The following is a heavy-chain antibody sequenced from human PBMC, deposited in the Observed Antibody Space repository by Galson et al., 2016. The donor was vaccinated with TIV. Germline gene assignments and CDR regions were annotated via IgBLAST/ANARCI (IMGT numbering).Heavy chain of an antibody. J-gene: IGHJ4*02. CDR1: GFTFSGYT. Sequence: SLRLSCATSGFTFSGYTMYWVRQAPGKGLEWVAFISYDETIKNYADSVKGRFTISRDNSKSTVYLQMNSLRSEDTAVYYCARGEVYDSLDGWGQGTLVTVSS. CDR2: ISYDETIK. CDR3: ARGEVYDSLDG. D-gene: IGHD3-22*01. V-gene: IGHV3-30*03.